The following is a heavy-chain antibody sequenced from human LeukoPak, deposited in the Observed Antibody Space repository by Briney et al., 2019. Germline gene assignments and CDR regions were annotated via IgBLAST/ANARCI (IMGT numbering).Heavy chain of an antibody. D-gene: IGHD2-15*01. CDR3: ASLGWSNDY. Sequence: TGGSLRLSCAASGFTFSNYGMSWVRQAPGKGLEWVSYISSSSSTIYYADSVKGRFTISRDNAKNSLYLQMNSLRAEDTAVYYCASLGWSNDYWGQGTLVTVSS. CDR1: GFTFSNYG. J-gene: IGHJ4*02. V-gene: IGHV3-48*01. CDR2: ISSSSSTI.